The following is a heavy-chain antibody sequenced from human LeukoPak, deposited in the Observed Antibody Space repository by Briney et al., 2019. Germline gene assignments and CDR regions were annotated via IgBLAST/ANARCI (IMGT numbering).Heavy chain of an antibody. Sequence: GGSLRLSCAASGFTFSSYAMRWVRQAPGKGLEWVSAISGSGGCTYYADSVKGRFTISRDNSKNTLYLQMNSLRAEDTAVYYCAKDPMNSSGWYEAQELNWFDPWGQGTLVTVSS. CDR2: ISGSGGCT. CDR3: AKDPMNSSGWYEAQELNWFDP. CDR1: GFTFSSYA. D-gene: IGHD6-19*01. J-gene: IGHJ5*02. V-gene: IGHV3-23*01.